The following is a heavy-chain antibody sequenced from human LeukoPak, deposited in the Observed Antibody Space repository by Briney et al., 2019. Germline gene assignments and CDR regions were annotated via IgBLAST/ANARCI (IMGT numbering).Heavy chain of an antibody. D-gene: IGHD6-6*01. CDR2: IYYSGST. CDR3: ARDLPEYSSSSGLTWFDP. V-gene: IGHV4-59*01. J-gene: IGHJ5*02. Sequence: SETLSLTCTVSGGSISGYYWSWIRQPPGKGLEWIGYIYYSGSTNYNPSLKSRVTISVDTSKNQFSLKLSSVTAADTAVYYCARDLPEYSSSSGLTWFDPWGQGTLVTVSS. CDR1: GGSISGYY.